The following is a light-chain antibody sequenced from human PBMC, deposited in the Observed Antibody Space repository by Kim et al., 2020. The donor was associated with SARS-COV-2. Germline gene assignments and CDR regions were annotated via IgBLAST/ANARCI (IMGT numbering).Light chain of an antibody. CDR2: GAS. CDR1: QSVSSN. CDR3: QQFNSWPPWT. J-gene: IGKJ1*01. V-gene: IGKV3-15*01. Sequence: EIVMTQSPATLSVSPGERATLSCRASQSVSSNLAWYQQKPGQAPRLIIYGASTRATGIPARFSGSGSGTEFTLTISSLQSEDFAVYYCQQFNSWPPWTCGQGTKVDIK.